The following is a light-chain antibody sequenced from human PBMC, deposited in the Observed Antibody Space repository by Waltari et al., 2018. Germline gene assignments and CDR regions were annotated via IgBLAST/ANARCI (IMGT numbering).Light chain of an antibody. CDR1: NYNIGNNF. Sequence: QSVLSQPPSASGTPGQRVTISCSGSNYNIGNNFVYWYHQLPGTAPKLLIYRNNQRPSGVPDLFPGAKSGTSASLAISGLRSEDEADYYCATWDGSLGGVIFGGGTKLTVL. V-gene: IGLV1-47*01. CDR2: RNN. J-gene: IGLJ2*01. CDR3: ATWDGSLGGVI.